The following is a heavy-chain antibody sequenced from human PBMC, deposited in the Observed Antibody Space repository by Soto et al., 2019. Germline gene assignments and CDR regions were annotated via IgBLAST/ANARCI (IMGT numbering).Heavy chain of an antibody. CDR2: SYYSGRT. D-gene: IGHD3-10*01. Sequence: SETLSLTCTVSGGSITPFYWNWVRQAPGKKLEWIGYSYYSGRTLYNPALQSRVTLSVDTSKDQFSLKLTSVTAADTAIYYCARSGFYYSGGGYYTPYNGMDVWGHGITVTVSS. CDR1: GGSITPFY. CDR3: ARSGFYYSGGGYYTPYNGMDV. V-gene: IGHV4-59*01. J-gene: IGHJ6*02.